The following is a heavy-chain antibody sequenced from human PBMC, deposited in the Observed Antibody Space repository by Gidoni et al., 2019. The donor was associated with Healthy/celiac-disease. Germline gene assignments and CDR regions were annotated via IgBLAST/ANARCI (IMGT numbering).Heavy chain of an antibody. CDR1: GFTFSSYD. Sequence: VQLLESGGGLVQPGGSLRLSWAACGFTFSSYDMSWVRQAPGKGLEWVSAIGGSGGSTYYADSVKGRFTISRDNSKNTLYLQMNSLRAEDTAVYYCAKVDYGGQFDPWGQGTLVTVSS. V-gene: IGHV3-23*01. D-gene: IGHD4-17*01. CDR3: AKVDYGGQFDP. J-gene: IGHJ5*02. CDR2: IGGSGGST.